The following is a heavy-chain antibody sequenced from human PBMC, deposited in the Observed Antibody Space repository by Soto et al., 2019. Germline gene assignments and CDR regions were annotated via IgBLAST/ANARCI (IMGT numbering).Heavy chain of an antibody. CDR1: GGSLGSYY. J-gene: IGHJ5*02. V-gene: IGHV4-59*01. CDR3: ARGAMFWFDP. CDR2: IYDSGTT. D-gene: IGHD3-10*02. Sequence: QVQLQESGPGLVKPSETLSLTCSVAGGSLGSYYWAWIRQSPGKGLEWIAYIYDSGTTIYNPSLKSRAPISVDTSKNQFSLNLTSVTAADTAVYYCARGAMFWFDPWGQGTLVSVSS.